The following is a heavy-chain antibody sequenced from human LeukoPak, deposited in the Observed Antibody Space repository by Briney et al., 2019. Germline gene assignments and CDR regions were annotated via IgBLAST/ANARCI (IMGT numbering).Heavy chain of an antibody. CDR1: GFPFSSYE. Sequence: PGGSLRLSCAASGFPFSSYEMNWVRQAPGKGLEWVSYISRSGKNIYYADSVKGRFTISRDNARNSLFLQMNSLRVEDTAVYYCGRDSVDYWGQGTLVTVSS. D-gene: IGHD3-10*01. CDR2: ISRSGKNI. J-gene: IGHJ4*02. CDR3: GRDSVDY. V-gene: IGHV3-48*03.